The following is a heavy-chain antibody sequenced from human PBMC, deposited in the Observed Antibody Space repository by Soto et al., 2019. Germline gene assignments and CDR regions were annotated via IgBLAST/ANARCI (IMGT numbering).Heavy chain of an antibody. CDR1: GFMFSAYW. J-gene: IGHJ4*02. V-gene: IGHV3-7*01. CDR3: VREDWQRFDH. CDR2: ISGGASDK. D-gene: IGHD6-25*01. Sequence: EVQLVESGGGLVQPGGSLRLSCEASGFMFSAYWMSWVRQDPRKGLEGVATISGGASDKFYVDSVKGRVTISRDDAKNSLYLQMNSLRDEDTAVYYCVREDWQRFDHWGQGTLVTVSS.